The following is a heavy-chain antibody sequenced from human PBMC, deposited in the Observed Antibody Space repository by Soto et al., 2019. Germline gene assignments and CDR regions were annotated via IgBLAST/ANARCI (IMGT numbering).Heavy chain of an antibody. J-gene: IGHJ6*02. CDR2: AYYRSQWYY. CDR1: GDSVSSNSAA. D-gene: IGHD2-21*02. Sequence: SQTLSLTCAISGDSVSSNSAAWNWIRQSPSRGLEWLGRAYYRSQWYYDSAVSVRSRITVIPDTSENQFSLQLNSVTPEDTAVYYCTKQKGDSRTYNGMDVWGQGTTVTVSS. V-gene: IGHV6-1*01. CDR3: TKQKGDSRTYNGMDV.